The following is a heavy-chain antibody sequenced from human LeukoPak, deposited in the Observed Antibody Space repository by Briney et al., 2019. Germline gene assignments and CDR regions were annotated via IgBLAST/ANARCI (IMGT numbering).Heavy chain of an antibody. Sequence: GGSLRLSCAASGFTFSTYGMHWVRQAPGKGLEWVAVIWNDGSNRYYADSVKGRFTISRDNSKNTLYLQMNSLRVEDTAVYFCARDYDSSGYYGYWGQGTRVTVPS. CDR1: GFTFSTYG. J-gene: IGHJ4*02. CDR3: ARDYDSSGYYGY. CDR2: IWNDGSNR. V-gene: IGHV3-33*01. D-gene: IGHD3-22*01.